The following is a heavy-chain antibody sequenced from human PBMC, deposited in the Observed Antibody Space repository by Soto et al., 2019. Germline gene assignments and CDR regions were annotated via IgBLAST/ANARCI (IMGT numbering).Heavy chain of an antibody. V-gene: IGHV3-11*01. D-gene: IGHD3-16*01. CDR2: ISSSGSTI. J-gene: IGHJ3*02. CDR1: GFTFSDYY. Sequence: GGSLRLSCAASGFTFSDYYMSWIRQAPGKGLEWVSYISSSGSTIYYADSVKGRFTISRDNAKNSLYLQMNSLRAEDTAVYYCTAYYDFIWGSYWPPTDAFDIWGQGTMVTVSS. CDR3: TAYYDFIWGSYWPPTDAFDI.